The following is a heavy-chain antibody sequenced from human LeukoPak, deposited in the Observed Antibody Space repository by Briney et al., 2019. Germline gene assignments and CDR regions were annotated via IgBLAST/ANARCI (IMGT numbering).Heavy chain of an antibody. Sequence: PGGSLRLACAASGFTFSSYGMHWVRQAPGKGMEWVSSISPDSSYIFYADSVKGRFTISRDNAKNSLYLQMNSLRVEDTATYYCANNLYCASASCLWGQGTLVSVAS. CDR3: ANNLYCASASCL. J-gene: IGHJ4*02. V-gene: IGHV3-21*01. D-gene: IGHD2-2*01. CDR2: ISPDSSYI. CDR1: GFTFSSYG.